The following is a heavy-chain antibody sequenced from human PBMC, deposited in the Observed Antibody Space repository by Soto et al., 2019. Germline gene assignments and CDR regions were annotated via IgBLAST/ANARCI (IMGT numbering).Heavy chain of an antibody. V-gene: IGHV5-51*01. CDR3: ARRDRGYYYGMDV. Sequence: WESLKISCRSSGYNFTHYWIAWVRQMPGKGLEWMGVIYPGDSDTRYRPSLRGQVTISVDKSTSTAYLRLSSLKASDTAMYYCARRDRGYYYGMDVWGQGTTVTV. J-gene: IGHJ6*01. CDR1: GYNFTHYW. CDR2: IYPGDSDT.